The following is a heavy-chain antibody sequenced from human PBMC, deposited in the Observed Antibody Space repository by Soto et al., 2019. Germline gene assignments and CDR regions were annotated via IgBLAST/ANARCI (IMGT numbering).Heavy chain of an antibody. J-gene: IGHJ4*02. D-gene: IGHD6-19*01. CDR1: GFTFSTYW. CDR2: IRGDGTRT. CDR3: AKGGRQWLVTSDFNY. V-gene: IGHV3-74*01. Sequence: GGSLRLSCAASGFTFSTYWMHWVRQGPGKGLVWVSRIRGDGTRTNYADSVRGRFTVSRDNAKNTLYLQINSLTAEDTAVYYCAKGGRQWLVTSDFNYWGQGALVTVSS.